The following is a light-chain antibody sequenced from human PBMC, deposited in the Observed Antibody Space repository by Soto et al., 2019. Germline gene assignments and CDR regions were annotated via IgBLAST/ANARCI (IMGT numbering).Light chain of an antibody. CDR2: DVS. V-gene: IGLV2-14*01. Sequence: QSALTQPASVSGSPGQSITISCTGTSSDVGSYNHVSWYQQHPRKAPKLIIWDVSNRPSGVSYRFSGSKSGNTASLTVSGLQAEDEADYYCSSHAGINNVVFGGGTKLTVL. J-gene: IGLJ3*02. CDR1: SSDVGSYNH. CDR3: SSHAGINNVV.